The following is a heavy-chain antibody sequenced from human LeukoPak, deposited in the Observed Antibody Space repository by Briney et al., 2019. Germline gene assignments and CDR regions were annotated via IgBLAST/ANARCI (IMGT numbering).Heavy chain of an antibody. D-gene: IGHD4-17*01. V-gene: IGHV4-59*01. CDR1: GGSINSYY. CDR2: ISYSGST. CDR3: ARGYHHYDDHNPFDY. Sequence: SETLSLTCTVSGGSINSYYWSWIRQPPGKGLEWIGYISYSGSTNYNPSLKSRVTRSVDTSKNQFSLRLSSVTAADTAVYYCARGYHHYDDHNPFDYWGQGSLVTVSS. J-gene: IGHJ4*02.